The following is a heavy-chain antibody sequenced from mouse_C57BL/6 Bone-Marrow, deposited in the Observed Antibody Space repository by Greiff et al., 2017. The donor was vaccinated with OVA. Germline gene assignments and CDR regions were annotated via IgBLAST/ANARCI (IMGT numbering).Heavy chain of an antibody. D-gene: IGHD1-1*01. CDR3: ARCHYYYGSSYWYFDV. Sequence: QVQLQQPGAELVRPGTSVKLSCKASGYTFTSYWMHWVKQRPGQGLEWIGVIDPSDSYTNYNQKFKGKATLTVDTSSSTAYMQLSSLTSEDSAVYYCARCHYYYGSSYWYFDVWGTGTTVTVSS. CDR1: GYTFTSYW. CDR2: IDPSDSYT. V-gene: IGHV1-59*01. J-gene: IGHJ1*03.